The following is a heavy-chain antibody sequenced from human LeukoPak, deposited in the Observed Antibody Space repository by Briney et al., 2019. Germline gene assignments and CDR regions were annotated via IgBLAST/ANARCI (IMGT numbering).Heavy chain of an antibody. CDR1: GRSFSGYY. D-gene: IGHD4-17*01. J-gene: IGHJ4*02. CDR3: ARVLTVTTPFDY. Sequence: PSETLSLTCAVNGRSFSGYYWSLIRQPPGKGLEWIGEINHSGSTNYNPSLKSRVTISVDTSKNQFSLKLSSVTAADTAVYYCARVLTVTTPFDYWGQGTLVTVSS. V-gene: IGHV4-34*01. CDR2: INHSGST.